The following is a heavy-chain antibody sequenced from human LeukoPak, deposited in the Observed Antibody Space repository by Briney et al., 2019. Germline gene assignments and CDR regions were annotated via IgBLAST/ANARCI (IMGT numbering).Heavy chain of an antibody. Sequence: GASVKVSCKASGYTFTSYYMHWVRQAPGQGLEWMGIINPSGGSTSYAQKFQGRATMTRDMSTSTVYMELSSLRSEDTAVYYCARDPSLGQQLVSWGQGTLVTVSS. D-gene: IGHD6-13*01. CDR2: INPSGGST. J-gene: IGHJ5*02. V-gene: IGHV1-46*01. CDR1: GYTFTSYY. CDR3: ARDPSLGQQLVS.